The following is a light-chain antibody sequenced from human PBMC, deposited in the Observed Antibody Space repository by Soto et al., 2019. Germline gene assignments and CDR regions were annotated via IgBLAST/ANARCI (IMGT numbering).Light chain of an antibody. Sequence: QSALTQPASVSGSPGQSITISCTGTSSDVGHYNLVSWYQQHPGKAPKLMIYEGSKRPSGVSHRFSGSKSGNTASLTISGLQADDEADYYCCSYAGSSIHVVFGGGTKLTVL. CDR1: SSDVGHYNL. J-gene: IGLJ2*01. V-gene: IGLV2-23*01. CDR2: EGS. CDR3: CSYAGSSIHVV.